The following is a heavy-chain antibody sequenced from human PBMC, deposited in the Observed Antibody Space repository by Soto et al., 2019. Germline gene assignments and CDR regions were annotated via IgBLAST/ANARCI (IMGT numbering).Heavy chain of an antibody. D-gene: IGHD1-26*01. CDR2: IYHSGST. CDR3: ARTVGWYSGSYYFDY. CDR1: GGSISSSNW. J-gene: IGHJ4*02. Sequence: SETLSLTCAVSGGSISSSNWWSWVCQPPGKGLEWIGEIYHSGSTNYNPSLKSRVTISVDKSKNQFSLKLSSVTAADTAVYYCARTVGWYSGSYYFDYWGQGTLVTVSS. V-gene: IGHV4-4*02.